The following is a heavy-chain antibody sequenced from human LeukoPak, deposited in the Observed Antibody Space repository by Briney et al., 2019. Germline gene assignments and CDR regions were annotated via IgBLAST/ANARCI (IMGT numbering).Heavy chain of an antibody. CDR1: GFTFSSYS. CDR2: ISSSSSYI. D-gene: IGHD2-21*02. CDR3: ARDRAPYCGGDCSDAFDV. Sequence: GGSLRLSCAASGFTFSSYSINWVRQAPGEGLEWVSSISSSSSYIYYADSVKGRFTISRDNAKNSLYLQMNSLRAEDAAVYYCARDRAPYCGGDCSDAFDVWGQGTMVTVSS. J-gene: IGHJ3*01. V-gene: IGHV3-21*01.